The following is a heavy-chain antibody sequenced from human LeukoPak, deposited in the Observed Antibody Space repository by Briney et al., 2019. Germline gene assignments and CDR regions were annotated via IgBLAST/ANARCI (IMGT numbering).Heavy chain of an antibody. D-gene: IGHD5-18*01. J-gene: IGHJ4*02. V-gene: IGHV3-30*02. CDR2: IRYDGSNK. CDR3: AKQVDTTMVPRLFDY. Sequence: PGGSLRLSCAASGFTFSSYGMHWVRQAPGKGLEWVAFIRYDGSNKYYADSVKGRFTISRDNAKNSLYLQMNSLRAEDTAVYYCAKQVDTTMVPRLFDYWGQGTLVTVSS. CDR1: GFTFSSYG.